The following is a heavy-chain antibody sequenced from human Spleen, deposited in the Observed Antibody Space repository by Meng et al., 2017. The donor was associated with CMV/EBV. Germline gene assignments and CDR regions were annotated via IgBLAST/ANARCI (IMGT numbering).Heavy chain of an antibody. CDR2: ISSSGSSK. D-gene: IGHD2-15*01. Sequence: GESLKISCAASGFTFSDHYMSWIRQAPGKGLEWVSYISSSGSSKYYADSVKGRFTTSRDTAKDSLYLQLSSLRAEDTAVYYCVREGRDLDYWGQGTLVTVSS. CDR3: VREGRDLDY. CDR1: GFTFSDHY. J-gene: IGHJ4*02. V-gene: IGHV3-11*04.